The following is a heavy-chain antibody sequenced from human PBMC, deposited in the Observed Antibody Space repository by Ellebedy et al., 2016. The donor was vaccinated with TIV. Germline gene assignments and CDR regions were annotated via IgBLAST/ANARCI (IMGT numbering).Heavy chain of an antibody. CDR2: INKDGSEK. V-gene: IGHV3-7*03. D-gene: IGHD3-10*01. Sequence: GESLKISCAGSGFTFSFYWMSWVRQAPGKGPEWVANINKDGSEKFYVDSVKGRFTISRDNAKNSRYLQMNSLRAEATAVYYCASPPGVVALWGQGTLVTVSS. J-gene: IGHJ4*02. CDR3: ASPPGVVAL. CDR1: GFTFSFYW.